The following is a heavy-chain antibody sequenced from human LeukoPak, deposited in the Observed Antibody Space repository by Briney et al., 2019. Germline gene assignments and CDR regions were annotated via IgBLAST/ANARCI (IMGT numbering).Heavy chain of an antibody. D-gene: IGHD3-10*01. CDR3: AKDKGFRADAFDI. Sequence: GGSLRLSCAASGFTFSSYGMSWVRQAPGKGLEWVSAISGSGGSTYYADSVKGRFTISRDNSKNTLYLQMDSLRAEDTAVYYCAKDKGFRADAFDIWGQGTMVTVSS. V-gene: IGHV3-23*01. CDR1: GFTFSSYG. CDR2: ISGSGGST. J-gene: IGHJ3*02.